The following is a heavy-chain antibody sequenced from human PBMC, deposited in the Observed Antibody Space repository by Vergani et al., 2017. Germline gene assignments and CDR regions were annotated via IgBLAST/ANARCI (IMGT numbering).Heavy chain of an antibody. Sequence: QVQLQESGPGLVRPSETLSLTCTVSGGSLSGYYWNWIRQTPGEGLEWIGYVEDSGYFNYNPSLKTRVSMSSDTSNNQFSLLLSSVTVADTAVYYCARSIGDRNPPEYFDNWGQGTLVTVSS. J-gene: IGHJ4*02. CDR1: GGSLSGYY. D-gene: IGHD1-14*01. V-gene: IGHV4-59*01. CDR2: VEDSGYF. CDR3: ARSIGDRNPPEYFDN.